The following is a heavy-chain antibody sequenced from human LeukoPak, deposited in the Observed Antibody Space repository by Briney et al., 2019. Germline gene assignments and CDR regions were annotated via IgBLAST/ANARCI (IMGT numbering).Heavy chain of an antibody. CDR2: IDHSGIT. J-gene: IGHJ4*02. CDR3: ASGDGEGWHHY. CDR1: GGSFSDYY. D-gene: IGHD3-10*01. Sequence: SETLSLSCVVYGGSFSDYYWSWIRQPPGKGLEWIGEIDHSGITNYNPSLKSRVSISVDTSKNQFSLNLSSVTAADTAVYYCASGDGEGWHHYWGQGTLVTVST. V-gene: IGHV4-34*01.